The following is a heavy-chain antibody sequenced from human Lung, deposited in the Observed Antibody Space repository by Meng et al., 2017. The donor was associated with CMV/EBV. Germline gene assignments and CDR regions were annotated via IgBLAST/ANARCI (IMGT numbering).Heavy chain of an antibody. J-gene: IGHJ4*02. D-gene: IGHD3-3*01. CDR2: IYYSGST. CDR1: GGSVSSGSYY. CDR3: ARGPGFLGLPQN. V-gene: IGHV4-61*01. Sequence: SETLSLXCTVSGGSVSSGSYYWSWIRQPPGKGLEWIGYIYYSGSTNYNPSLKSRVTISVDTSKNQFSLKLSSVTAADTAVYYCARGPGFLGLPQNWGQGTLVTVSS.